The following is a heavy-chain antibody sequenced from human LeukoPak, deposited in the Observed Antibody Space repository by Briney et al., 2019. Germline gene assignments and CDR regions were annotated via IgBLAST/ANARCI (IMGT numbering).Heavy chain of an antibody. CDR2: ICAYNGKT. J-gene: IGHJ5*02. V-gene: IGHV1-18*01. CDR1: GYTFTSYG. CDR3: ARKTRAAIQGNWFDP. D-gene: IGHD2-2*02. Sequence: ASVKVSCKASGYTFTSYGISWGRQAPGQGLEWMGWICAYNGKTNYTQKLQGRVTMTTDTSTSTDYMELSSLRSDDTAVYYCARKTRAAIQGNWFDPWGQGTLVTVSS.